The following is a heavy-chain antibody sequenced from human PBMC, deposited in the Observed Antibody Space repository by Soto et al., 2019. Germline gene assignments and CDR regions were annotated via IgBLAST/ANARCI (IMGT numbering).Heavy chain of an antibody. CDR1: GYSFTSYW. D-gene: IGHD2-21*02. CDR3: ARGTEPLYYYYGMDV. CDR2: IYPGDSDT. Sequence: GESLKISCKGSGYSFTSYWIGWARQMPGKGLEWMGIIYPGDSDTRYSPSFQGQVTISADKSISTAYLQWSSLKASDTAMYYCARGTEPLYYYYGMDVWGQGTTVTVSS. V-gene: IGHV5-51*01. J-gene: IGHJ6*02.